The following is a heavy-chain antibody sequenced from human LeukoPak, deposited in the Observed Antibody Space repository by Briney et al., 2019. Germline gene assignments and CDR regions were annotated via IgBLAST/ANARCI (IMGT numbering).Heavy chain of an antibody. CDR3: AKDIGYSSSWYYFDY. D-gene: IGHD6-13*01. J-gene: IGHJ4*02. CDR1: GFTFDDYA. Sequence: SLRLSCAASGFTFDDYAMHWVRQAPGKGLVWVSGISWNSGSIGYADSVKGRFTISRDNAKNSLYLQMNSLRAEDTALYYCAKDIGYSSSWYYFDYWAREPWSPSPQ. CDR2: ISWNSGSI. V-gene: IGHV3-9*01.